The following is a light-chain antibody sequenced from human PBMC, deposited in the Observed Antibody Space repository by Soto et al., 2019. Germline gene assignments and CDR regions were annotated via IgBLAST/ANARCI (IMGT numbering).Light chain of an antibody. V-gene: IGKV3-11*01. CDR2: SAS. J-gene: IGKJ4*01. Sequence: EIVLTQSPATLSLSPGERATLSCRASQSVSIYLAWYQQKPGQAPRLLIYSASNRATGTPARFSGSGSGTDFPLTISSLEPEDFAVYYCQQRRSWPLTFGGGTKVEIK. CDR1: QSVSIY. CDR3: QQRRSWPLT.